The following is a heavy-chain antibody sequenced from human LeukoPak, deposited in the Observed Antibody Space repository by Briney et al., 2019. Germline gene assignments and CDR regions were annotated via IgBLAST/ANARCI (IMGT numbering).Heavy chain of an antibody. Sequence: AGGSLRPSCAASGFTFDDYAMHWVRQAPGKGLEWVSLISGDGGSTYYADSVKGRFTISRDNSKNSLYPQMNSLRTEDTALYYCAKDIWESSSGRDAFDIWGQGTMVTVSS. D-gene: IGHD3-22*01. J-gene: IGHJ3*02. CDR2: ISGDGGST. CDR1: GFTFDDYA. V-gene: IGHV3-43*02. CDR3: AKDIWESSSGRDAFDI.